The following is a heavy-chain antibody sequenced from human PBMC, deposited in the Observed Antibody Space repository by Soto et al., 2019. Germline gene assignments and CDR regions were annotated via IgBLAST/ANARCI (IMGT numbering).Heavy chain of an antibody. CDR1: GGTFSSYA. J-gene: IGHJ6*02. V-gene: IGHV1-69*01. CDR2: IIPIFGTA. CDR3: ARNRYSSSGYWSYYYYYCMDV. Sequence: QVQLVQSGAEVKKPGSSVKVSCKASGGTFSSYAISWVRQAPGQGLEWMGWIIPIFGTANYAQKFQGRVTITADESTSTADMELSSLRWEDTAVYYCARNRYSSSGYWSYYYYYCMDVWGQGTTVTVSS. D-gene: IGHD6-13*01.